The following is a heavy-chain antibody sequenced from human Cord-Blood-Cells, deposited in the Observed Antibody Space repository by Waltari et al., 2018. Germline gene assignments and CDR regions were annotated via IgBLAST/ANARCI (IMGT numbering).Heavy chain of an antibody. J-gene: IGHJ4*02. V-gene: IGHV4-34*01. D-gene: IGHD6-6*01. Sequence: QVQLQQWGAGLLKPSETLSLTCAVYGGSFSGYYWSWIRQPPGKGLEWIGEINHSGSTNYNPSLKSRVTISVDTSKNQFSLKLSSVTAADTAVYYCARRARYSSSHFDYWGQGTLVTVSS. CDR1: GGSFSGYY. CDR3: ARRARYSSSHFDY. CDR2: INHSGST.